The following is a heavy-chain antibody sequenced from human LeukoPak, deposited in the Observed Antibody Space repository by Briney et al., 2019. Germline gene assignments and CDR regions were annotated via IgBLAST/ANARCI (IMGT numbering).Heavy chain of an antibody. CDR2: ISAYNGNT. J-gene: IGHJ4*02. Sequence: ASVKASCKASGYTFTTYGISWVRQAPGQALEWMGWISAYNGNTNYAQKLQGRVTMTTDTSTSTAYMELRSLRSDDTAMYYCAYYYDSSGLGYWGQGTLVTVSS. V-gene: IGHV1-18*01. CDR3: AYYYDSSGLGY. CDR1: GYTFTTYG. D-gene: IGHD3-22*01.